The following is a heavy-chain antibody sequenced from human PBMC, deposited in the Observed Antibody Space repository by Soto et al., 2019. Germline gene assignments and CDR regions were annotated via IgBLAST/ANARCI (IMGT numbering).Heavy chain of an antibody. CDR3: ARENYGDAFDF. V-gene: IGHV3-48*03. Sequence: ESGGGLVQPGGSLRLSCAASGFTLSNYEMNWVRQAPGKGLEWVSYINSGGSSIKYADSVKGRFTISRDSARNSLYLQMNGLRDDDTATYYCARENYGDAFDFWGQGILVTVSS. CDR2: INSGGSSI. CDR1: GFTLSNYE. D-gene: IGHD4-17*01. J-gene: IGHJ4*02.